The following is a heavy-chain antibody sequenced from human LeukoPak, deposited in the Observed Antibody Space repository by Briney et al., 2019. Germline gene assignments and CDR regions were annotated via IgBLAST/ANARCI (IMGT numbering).Heavy chain of an antibody. CDR3: ARTEFLVSFDY. CDR2: ISSSSSYI. J-gene: IGHJ4*02. D-gene: IGHD6-6*01. CDR1: GFTFSSYW. V-gene: IGHV3-21*01. Sequence: GGSLRLSCAASGFTFSSYWMSWVRQAPGKGLEWVSSISSSSSYIYYADSVKGRFTISRDNAKNSLYLQMNSLRAEDTAVYYCARTEFLVSFDYWGQGTLVTVSS.